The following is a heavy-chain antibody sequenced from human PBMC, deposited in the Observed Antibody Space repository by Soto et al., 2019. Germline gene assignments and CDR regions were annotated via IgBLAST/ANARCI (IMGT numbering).Heavy chain of an antibody. J-gene: IGHJ4*02. V-gene: IGHV2-5*02. D-gene: IGHD6-19*01. CDR2: IYWDDDK. CDR3: ARDSSGWLGFDY. Sequence: QITLKESGPTLVKPTQTLTLTCTFSGFSLSTRGVGVGWIRQPPGKALEWLALIYWDDDKRYSPSLKSRLNITKDTSKNQVVLTMTNMDPVDTATYYWARDSSGWLGFDYWGQGTLVTVSS. CDR1: GFSLSTRGVG.